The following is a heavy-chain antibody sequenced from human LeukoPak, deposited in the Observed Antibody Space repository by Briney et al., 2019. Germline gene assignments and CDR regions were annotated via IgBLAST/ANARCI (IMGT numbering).Heavy chain of an antibody. CDR3: ARQNDFRLDY. D-gene: IGHD3-3*01. J-gene: IGHJ4*02. V-gene: IGHV5-51*01. CDR1: GYTFSSYW. Sequence: GESLKISCKGSGYTFSSYWIGWVRQMPGKGVEWMGIIYLGDSDTRYSPSLQGQVTISVDTSIGTAYLQWSSLKASDTAIYYCARQNDFRLDYWGQGTLVTVSS. CDR2: IYLGDSDT.